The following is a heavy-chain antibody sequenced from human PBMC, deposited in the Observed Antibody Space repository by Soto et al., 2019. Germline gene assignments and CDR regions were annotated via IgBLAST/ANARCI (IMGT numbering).Heavy chain of an antibody. CDR2: IGTSGDT. CDR1: GFTFSRYD. J-gene: IGHJ5*02. V-gene: IGHV3-13*04. D-gene: IGHD6-6*01. CDR3: ARGALGFDP. Sequence: EVQVVESGGGLVQPGGSLRLSCAASGFTFSRYDMHWVRQATGRGLEWVSGIGTSGDTYYAGSVKGRFTISRENAKNSGYLQMNSRRAGDTAVYYCARGALGFDPWGQGTLVAVSS.